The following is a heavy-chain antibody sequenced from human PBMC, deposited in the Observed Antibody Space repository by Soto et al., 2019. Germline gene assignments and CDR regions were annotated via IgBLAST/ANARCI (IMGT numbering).Heavy chain of an antibody. J-gene: IGHJ6*02. V-gene: IGHV1-18*01. D-gene: IGHD7-27*01. Sequence: GASVKVSCKASGYTFTSYGISWVRQAPGQGLEWMGWISAYNGNTNYAQKLQGRVTMTTDTSTSTAYMELSSLRSEDTAVYYCARDPSGDNVYYYYYGMDVWGQGTTVTVSS. CDR2: ISAYNGNT. CDR1: GYTFTSYG. CDR3: ARDPSGDNVYYYYYGMDV.